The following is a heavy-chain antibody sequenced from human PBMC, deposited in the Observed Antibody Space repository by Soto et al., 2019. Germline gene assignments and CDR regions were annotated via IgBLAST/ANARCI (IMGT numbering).Heavy chain of an antibody. CDR3: ARRFTMIVVVNDDAFDI. CDR1: GGSISSSSYY. D-gene: IGHD3-22*01. Sequence: SETLSLTCTVSGGSISSSSYYWGWIRQPPGKGLEWIGSIYYSGSTYYNKSLKNRVTISVDTSKNQISLNLISVTAADTAVYYCARRFTMIVVVNDDAFDIWGQGTMVTVSS. J-gene: IGHJ3*02. CDR2: IYYSGST. V-gene: IGHV4-39*01.